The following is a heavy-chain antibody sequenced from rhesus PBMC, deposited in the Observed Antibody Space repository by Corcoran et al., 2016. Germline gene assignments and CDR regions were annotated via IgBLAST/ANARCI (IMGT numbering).Heavy chain of an antibody. D-gene: IGHD5-24*01. CDR2: IYGSGTST. J-gene: IGHJ4*01. CDR3: ARGGGYSKFDY. Sequence: QLQLQESGPGLVKPSETLSVTCAVSGGSISSSYWSWIRQAPGKGLECIGYIYGSGTSTHYHPSLESRVTLSVATSKNQLSLKLRSVHAADTAVYCCARGGGYSKFDYWGQGVLVTVSS. V-gene: IGHV4-169*01. CDR1: GGSISSSY.